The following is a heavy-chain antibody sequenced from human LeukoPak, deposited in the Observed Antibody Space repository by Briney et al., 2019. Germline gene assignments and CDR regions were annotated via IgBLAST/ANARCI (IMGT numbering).Heavy chain of an antibody. CDR1: GFTVNSNY. V-gene: IGHV3-66*04. D-gene: IGHD6-13*01. Sequence: GGSLRLSCAASGFTVNSNYMGLVRQAPGKGLEWVSVIYSDGRTYSAGSVKGRFTLSRDNSKNTLYLQMSSLRAEDTAVYYCARRRATSWSFDSWGQGTLVTVSS. J-gene: IGHJ4*02. CDR3: ARRRATSWSFDS. CDR2: IYSDGRT.